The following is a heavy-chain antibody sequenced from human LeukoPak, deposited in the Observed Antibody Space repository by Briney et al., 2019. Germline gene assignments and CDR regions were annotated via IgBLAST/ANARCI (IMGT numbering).Heavy chain of an antibody. CDR1: GGTFSSYA. CDR2: IIPIFGTA. Sequence: GASVKVSCKASGGTFSSYAISWVRQAPGQGLEWMGGIIPIFGTANYAQKFQGRVTITADESTSTAYMELSSLRSEDTAVYYCASLSGYSPGKYYFDYWGQGTLVTVSS. CDR3: ASLSGYSPGKYYFDY. J-gene: IGHJ4*02. V-gene: IGHV1-69*13. D-gene: IGHD5-18*01.